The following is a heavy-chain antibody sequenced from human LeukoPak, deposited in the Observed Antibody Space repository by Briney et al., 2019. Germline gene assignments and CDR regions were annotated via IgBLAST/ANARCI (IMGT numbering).Heavy chain of an antibody. D-gene: IGHD3-22*01. CDR2: IYYSGST. CDR1: GGSISSSSYY. V-gene: IGHV4-39*07. Sequence: SETLSLTCTVSGGSISSSSYYWGWIRQPPGKGLEWIGSIYYSGSTYYNPSLKSRVTISVDTSKNQFSLKLSSVTAADTAVYYCAREEEVYYYDSSGSRRTHFDYWGQGTLVTVSS. J-gene: IGHJ4*02. CDR3: AREEEVYYYDSSGSRRTHFDY.